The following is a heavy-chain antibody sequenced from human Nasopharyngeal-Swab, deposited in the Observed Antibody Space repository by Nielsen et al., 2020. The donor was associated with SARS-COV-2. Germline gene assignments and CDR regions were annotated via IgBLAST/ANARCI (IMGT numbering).Heavy chain of an antibody. CDR2: ISSSSSYI. Sequence: LSLTCAASGFPFSSYNMNWVRQAPGKGLAWVSSISSSSSYIYYADSVKGRFTISRDNAKNSLYLQMNSLRAEDTAVYYCARGCVLTGPSCYYYGMDVWGQGTTVTVSS. CDR3: ARGCVLTGPSCYYYGMDV. V-gene: IGHV3-21*01. J-gene: IGHJ6*02. D-gene: IGHD3-9*01. CDR1: GFPFSSYN.